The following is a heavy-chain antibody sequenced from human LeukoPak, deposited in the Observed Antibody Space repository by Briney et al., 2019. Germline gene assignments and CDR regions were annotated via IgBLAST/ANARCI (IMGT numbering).Heavy chain of an antibody. CDR1: GGSFSNYY. D-gene: IGHD1-7*01. V-gene: IGHV4-34*01. Sequence: SETLSLTCAVYGGSFSNYYWSWIRQPPGKGLEWIGEINDSGRINYNPSLMSRVTVSVDTSKNQFSLRLTSVTATDTAVYYCARRWNYGRNYYIDVWGNGATLSVSS. J-gene: IGHJ6*03. CDR2: INDSGRI. CDR3: ARRWNYGRNYYIDV.